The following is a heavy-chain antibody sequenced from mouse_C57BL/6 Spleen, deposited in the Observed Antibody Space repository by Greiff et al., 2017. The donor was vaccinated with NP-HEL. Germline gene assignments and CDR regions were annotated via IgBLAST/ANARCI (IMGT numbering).Heavy chain of an antibody. J-gene: IGHJ4*01. Sequence: EVKLMESGPELVKPGASVKMSCKASGYTFTDYNMHWVKQSHGKSLEWIGYINPNNGGTSYNQKFKGKATLTVNKSSSTAYMELRSLTSEDSAVYYCARYGWADYAMDYWGQGTSVTVSS. CDR3: ARYGWADYAMDY. D-gene: IGHD3-3*01. CDR1: GYTFTDYN. CDR2: INPNNGGT. V-gene: IGHV1-22*01.